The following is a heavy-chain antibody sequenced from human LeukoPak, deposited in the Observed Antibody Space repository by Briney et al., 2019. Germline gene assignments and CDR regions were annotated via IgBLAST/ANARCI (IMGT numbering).Heavy chain of an antibody. CDR1: GFTFDDYA. J-gene: IGHJ4*02. D-gene: IGHD1-26*01. Sequence: GRSLRLSCAASGFTFDDYAMHWVRQAPGKGLEWVSGISWNSGSIGYADSVKGRFTISRDNAKNSLYLQMNSLRAEDTAVYYCARDLLSGSYKDYDYWGQGTLVTVSS. V-gene: IGHV3-9*01. CDR3: ARDLLSGSYKDYDY. CDR2: ISWNSGSI.